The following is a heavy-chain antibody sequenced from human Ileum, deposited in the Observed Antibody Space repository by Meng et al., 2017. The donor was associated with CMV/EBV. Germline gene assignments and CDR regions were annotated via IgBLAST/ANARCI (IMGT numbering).Heavy chain of an antibody. D-gene: IGHD3-3*01. J-gene: IGHJ4*02. CDR1: GGSFSEYH. CDR3: ARASPQRRFLSY. V-gene: IGHV4-34*01. CDR2: INHGGSS. Sequence: QVQLQQWGAGLLKPSETLSLRCAVYGGSFSEYHWGWIRQPPGKGLEWIGEINHGGSSNYNPSLKSRVTISVDRSRNQVSLKLTSVTAADTAVYYCARASPQRRFLSYWGQGTLVTVSS.